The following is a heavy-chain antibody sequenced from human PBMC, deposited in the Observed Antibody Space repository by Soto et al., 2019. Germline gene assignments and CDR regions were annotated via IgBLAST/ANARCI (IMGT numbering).Heavy chain of an antibody. Sequence: EVQLLESGGGLVQPGGSLRLSCAASGFTFSSYAMSWVRQAPVKGLEWVSAISGSGGSTYYADSVKGRFTISRDNSKNTLYLQMNSLRAEDTAVYYCAKAPGSRVVVAATRWFDPWGQGTLVTVSS. CDR2: ISGSGGST. J-gene: IGHJ5*02. CDR1: GFTFSSYA. V-gene: IGHV3-23*01. CDR3: AKAPGSRVVVAATRWFDP. D-gene: IGHD2-15*01.